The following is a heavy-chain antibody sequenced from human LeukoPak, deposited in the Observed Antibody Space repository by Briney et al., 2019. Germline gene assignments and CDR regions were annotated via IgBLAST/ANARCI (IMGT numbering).Heavy chain of an antibody. D-gene: IGHD2-15*01. CDR2: ISSSSNTI. CDR1: GLTFSSDS. V-gene: IGHV3-48*04. Sequence: GGSLRLSCAASGLTFSSDSMTWVRQAPGKGLEWISYISSSSNTIYYADSVKGRFTISRDNAKNSLYLQMNSLRVEDTAVYYCARLEYCSGRTCYSRYYGMDVWGQGTTVTVSS. J-gene: IGHJ6*02. CDR3: ARLEYCSGRTCYSRYYGMDV.